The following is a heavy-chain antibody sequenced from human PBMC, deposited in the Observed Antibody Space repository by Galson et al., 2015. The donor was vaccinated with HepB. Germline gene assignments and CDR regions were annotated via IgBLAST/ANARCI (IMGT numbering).Heavy chain of an antibody. Sequence: SLRLSCAASGFIFGDYGMSWFRQAPGKGLKWVGFIRSKAYGGTIEYAASVKGRFSISRDDSKSIAYLQMNSLKTEDTAVYYCTRVWIVVVPASGFDYWGQGTLVTVSS. CDR3: TRVWIVVVPASGFDY. CDR1: GFIFGDYG. V-gene: IGHV3-49*03. J-gene: IGHJ4*02. CDR2: IRSKAYGGTI. D-gene: IGHD2-2*01.